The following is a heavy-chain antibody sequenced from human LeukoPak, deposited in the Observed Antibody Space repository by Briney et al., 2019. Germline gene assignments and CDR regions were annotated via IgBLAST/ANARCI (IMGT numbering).Heavy chain of an antibody. D-gene: IGHD4-17*01. V-gene: IGHV5-51*01. Sequence: GESLKISCKGSGYRFNAYWIAWVRQMPGKGLEWMGIIYPDDSDTRYSPSFQGQVTISADKSISTAYLQWSSLKASDTAMYYCARVGAARHDPWGQGTLVTVSS. CDR3: ARVGAARHDP. J-gene: IGHJ5*02. CDR2: IYPDDSDT. CDR1: GYRFNAYW.